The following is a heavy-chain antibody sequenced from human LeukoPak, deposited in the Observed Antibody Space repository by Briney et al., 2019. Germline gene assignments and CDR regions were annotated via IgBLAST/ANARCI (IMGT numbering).Heavy chain of an antibody. J-gene: IGHJ4*02. CDR1: GFTFDDYA. CDR3: AKGTGRYWTFFDY. Sequence: GGSLRLSCAASGFTFDDYAIHWVRQGPGKGLEWVSGISWNSGSIDYAESVKGRFTISRDNAKNSLYLQMNSLRPEDTALYYCAKGTGRYWTFFDYWGRGTLVTVPT. V-gene: IGHV3-9*01. CDR2: ISWNSGSI. D-gene: IGHD1-26*01.